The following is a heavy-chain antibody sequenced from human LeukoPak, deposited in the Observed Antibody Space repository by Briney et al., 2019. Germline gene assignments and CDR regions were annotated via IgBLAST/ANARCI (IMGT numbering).Heavy chain of an antibody. CDR3: ARKLPMPF. D-gene: IGHD2-2*01. J-gene: IGHJ3*01. V-gene: IGHV3-30*04. CDR2: ISYDGSNK. Sequence: GGSLRLSCAASGFTFSSYAMHWVRQAPGKGLEWVAVISYDGSNKYYADSVKSRFTISRDNSKNTLYLQMNSLRAEDTAVYYCARKLPMPFWGQGTMVTVSS. CDR1: GFTFSSYA.